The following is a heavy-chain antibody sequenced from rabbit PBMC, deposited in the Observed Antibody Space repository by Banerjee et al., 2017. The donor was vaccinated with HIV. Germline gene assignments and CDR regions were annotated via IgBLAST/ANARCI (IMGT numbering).Heavy chain of an antibody. D-gene: IGHD4-1*01. CDR1: GFSFSSNYY. Sequence: QSLEESGGDLVKPGASLTLTCTASGFSFSSNYYMCWVRQAPGKGLEWIGCICSGSGNTGYATWAKGRFTISKTSSTTVTLQMTSLTAADTATYFCARDLAGAIGWNFNLWGPGTLVTV. V-gene: IGHV1S40*01. J-gene: IGHJ4*01. CDR2: ICSGSGNT. CDR3: ARDLAGAIGWNFNL.